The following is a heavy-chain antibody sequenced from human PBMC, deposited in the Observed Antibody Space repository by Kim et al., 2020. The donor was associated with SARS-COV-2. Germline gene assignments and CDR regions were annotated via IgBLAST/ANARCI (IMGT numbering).Heavy chain of an antibody. Sequence: SETLSLTCTVSGGSINSNYYWSWVRQSPGRGLEWIGNIYYSGKTYYNPSLKSRVTISVDTSKNQFFLILASVTAADTAVYYCARGKVFDPWGQGALVTVSS. CDR1: GGSINSNYY. V-gene: IGHV4-30-4*01. J-gene: IGHJ5*02. CDR3: ARGKVFDP. CDR2: IYYSGKT.